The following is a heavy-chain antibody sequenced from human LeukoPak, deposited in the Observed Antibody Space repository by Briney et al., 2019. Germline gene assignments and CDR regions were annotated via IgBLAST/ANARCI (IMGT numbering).Heavy chain of an antibody. CDR3: ARVFDSGSQAYFYYMDV. CDR1: GGSFSGYY. D-gene: IGHD3-10*01. Sequence: SETLSLTCAVYGGSFSGYYWSWIRQPPGKGLEWIGYIYSSGSTNYNPSLKSRVTMSVDTSKNQFSLKVSSVTAADTAVYYCARVFDSGSQAYFYYMDVWGKGTTVTIFS. J-gene: IGHJ6*03. CDR2: IYSSGST. V-gene: IGHV4-59*01.